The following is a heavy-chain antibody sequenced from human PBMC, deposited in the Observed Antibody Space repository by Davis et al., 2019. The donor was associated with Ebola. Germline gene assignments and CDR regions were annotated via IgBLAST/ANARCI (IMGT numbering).Heavy chain of an antibody. Sequence: GESLKISCAASGFTFSGSAMHWVRQASGKGLEWVGRIRSKANSYATAYAASVKGRFTISRDDSKNTAYLQMNSLKTEDTAVYYCAKGPRTGDSGAFDIWGQGTMVTVSS. CDR3: AKGPRTGDSGAFDI. CDR1: GFTFSGSA. D-gene: IGHD7-27*01. V-gene: IGHV3-73*01. J-gene: IGHJ3*02. CDR2: IRSKANSYAT.